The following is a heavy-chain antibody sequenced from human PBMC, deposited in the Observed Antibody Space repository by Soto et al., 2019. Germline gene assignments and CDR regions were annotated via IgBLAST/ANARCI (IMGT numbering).Heavy chain of an antibody. CDR2: LNSDGSSK. J-gene: IGHJ6*02. D-gene: IGHD3-16*01. Sequence: EVQLVESGGGLVQPGGSLRLSCAASGFTFNSYWMHWVRQPPGKGLVWVSRLNSDGSSKYYGDSMKGRFTISRDNAENTVYLQMNSLRDEDTAVYFCARGLKNYYAMDVWSQGTTVTVSS. V-gene: IGHV3-74*01. CDR1: GFTFNSYW. CDR3: ARGLKNYYAMDV.